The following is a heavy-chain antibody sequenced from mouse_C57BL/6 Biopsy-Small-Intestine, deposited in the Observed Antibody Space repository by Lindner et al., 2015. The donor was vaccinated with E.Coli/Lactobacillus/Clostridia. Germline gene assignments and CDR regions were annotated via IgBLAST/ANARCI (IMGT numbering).Heavy chain of an antibody. CDR1: GYAFSSSW. J-gene: IGHJ3*01. D-gene: IGHD2-3*01. V-gene: IGHV1-82*01. CDR2: IYPGDGDT. Sequence: VQLQESGPELVKPGASVKISCKASGYAFSSSWMNWVKQRPGKGLEWIGRIYPGDGDTNYNGKFKGKATLTADKSSSTAYMQLSSLTSEDSAVYFCARSDGYYPLAYWGQGTLVTVSA. CDR3: ARSDGYYPLAY.